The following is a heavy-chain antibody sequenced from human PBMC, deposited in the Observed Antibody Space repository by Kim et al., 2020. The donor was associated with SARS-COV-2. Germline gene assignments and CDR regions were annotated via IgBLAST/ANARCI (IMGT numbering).Heavy chain of an antibody. V-gene: IGHV3-7*03. D-gene: IGHD6-19*01. CDR1: GFTFNTYW. CDR3: ASSLAVTGTRHFDF. J-gene: IGHJ4*02. CDR2: IKQDGSDK. Sequence: GGSLRLSCAASGFTFNTYWMTWVRQAPGKGLEWVANIKQDGSDKYYVDSVRGRFTISRDNAKNSLYLQMNSLRVEDTAVYYYASSLAVTGTRHFDFWGRGTLVTVSS.